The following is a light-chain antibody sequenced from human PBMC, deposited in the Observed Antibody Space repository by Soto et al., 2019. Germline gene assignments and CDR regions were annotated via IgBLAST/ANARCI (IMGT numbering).Light chain of an antibody. CDR1: QTTNTW. CDR2: DAS. J-gene: IGKJ2*01. CDR3: QQYISYPYT. Sequence: DIQMTQFPSTLSASVGDRVTITCRASQTTNTWLAWYQQQPGTAPKLLIYDASSLEGGGPSRFSASGSVTEFTLTISSLQPDDLETYYCQQYISYPYTFGQGTKVEIK. V-gene: IGKV1-5*01.